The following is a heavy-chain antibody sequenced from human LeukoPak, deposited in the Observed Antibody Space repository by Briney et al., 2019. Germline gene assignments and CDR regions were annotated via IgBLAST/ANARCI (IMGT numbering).Heavy chain of an antibody. D-gene: IGHD3-16*01. CDR2: IKQDGSEK. V-gene: IGHV3-7*03. CDR3: ANSWGAGAVDI. Sequence: GGSLRLSCAASGFTFSTYWMSWVRQAPGKGLEWVANIKQDGSEKYYVDSAKGRFTISRDNAKNSLYLQMNSLRVEDTAVYYCANSWGAGAVDIWGQGTMVTVSS. CDR1: GFTFSTYW. J-gene: IGHJ3*02.